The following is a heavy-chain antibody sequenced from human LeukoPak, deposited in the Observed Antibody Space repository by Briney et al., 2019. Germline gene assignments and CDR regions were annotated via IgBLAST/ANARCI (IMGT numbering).Heavy chain of an antibody. CDR3: AREIEGSGSSSSSPYYHYYYMDV. J-gene: IGHJ6*03. CDR1: GGSLSSFY. D-gene: IGHD6-6*01. Sequence: SETLSLTCAVSGGSLSSFYWSWIRQPPGKGLEWIGYIYYSGSTNYNPSLTSRVTISVDTSKNQFSLKLTSVTTTDTAVYYCAREIEGSGSSSSSPYYHYYYMDVWGKGTTVTVSS. V-gene: IGHV4-59*01. CDR2: IYYSGST.